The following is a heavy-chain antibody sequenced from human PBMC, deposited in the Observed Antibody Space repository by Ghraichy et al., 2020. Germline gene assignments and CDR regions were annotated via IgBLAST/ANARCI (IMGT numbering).Heavy chain of an antibody. CDR3: ARDRPYYYDEI. V-gene: IGHV3-53*01. Sequence: GGSLRLSCAASGFTVSSNYMSWVRQAPGKGLEWVSVIYSGGSTYYADSVKGRFTISRDNSKNTLYLQMNSLRAEDTAVYYCARDRPYYYDEIWGQGTMVTVSS. D-gene: IGHD3-22*01. CDR1: GFTVSSNY. CDR2: IYSGGST. J-gene: IGHJ3*02.